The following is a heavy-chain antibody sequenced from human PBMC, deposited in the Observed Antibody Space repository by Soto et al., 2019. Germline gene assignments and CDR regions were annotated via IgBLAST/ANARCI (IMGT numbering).Heavy chain of an antibody. CDR1: GGSISSYY. Sequence: SETLSLTCTVSGGSISSYYWSWIRQPPGKGLEWIGYIYYSGSTNYNPSLKSRVTISVDTSKNQFSLKLSSVTAADTAVYYCARLPVAGNFDYWGQGTLVTVSS. CDR3: ARLPVAGNFDY. V-gene: IGHV4-59*08. D-gene: IGHD6-19*01. J-gene: IGHJ4*02. CDR2: IYYSGST.